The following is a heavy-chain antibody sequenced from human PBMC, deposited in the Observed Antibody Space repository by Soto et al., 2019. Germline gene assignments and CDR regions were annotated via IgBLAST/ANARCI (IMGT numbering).Heavy chain of an antibody. CDR3: PGGDF. J-gene: IGHJ4*02. CDR1: GGSFRGYF. Sequence: PSETLSLTGAVSGGSFRGYFWSWIRQSPDKGLEWIGEINDSGSTYYNPSFKSRLTISVDTSKSQISLTLTSVTAADSAVYYCPGGDFWGQGTRVTVSS. V-gene: IGHV4-34*01. CDR2: INDSGST.